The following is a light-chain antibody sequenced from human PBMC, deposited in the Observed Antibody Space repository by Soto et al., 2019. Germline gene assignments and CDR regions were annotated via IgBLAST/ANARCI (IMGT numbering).Light chain of an antibody. Sequence: EIVMTQSPATRSVYPGERATLSCGASQTVRRNFLAWYQKRPGLAPRLLIYDASSRATGIPDRFSGSGSGTEFTLTISRLEPEDFAVYYCHHYGTSPWTFGQGTKVDIK. CDR3: HHYGTSPWT. CDR1: QTVRRNF. CDR2: DAS. J-gene: IGKJ1*01. V-gene: IGKV3D-20*01.